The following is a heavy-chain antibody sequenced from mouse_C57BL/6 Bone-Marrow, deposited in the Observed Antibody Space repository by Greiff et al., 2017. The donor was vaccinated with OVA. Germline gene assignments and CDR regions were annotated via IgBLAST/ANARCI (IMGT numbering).Heavy chain of an antibody. CDR3: ARGGCGSSYNFDY. V-gene: IGHV1-52*01. Sequence: QVQLQQPGAELVRPGSSVKLSCKASGYTFTSYWMHWVKQRPIQGLEWIGNIDPSDSATHYNQKFKDKATLTVDKSSSTAYMQLSSLTSEDSAVYYCARGGCGSSYNFDYWGQGTTLTVSS. CDR1: GYTFTSYW. J-gene: IGHJ2*01. D-gene: IGHD1-1*01. CDR2: IDPSDSAT.